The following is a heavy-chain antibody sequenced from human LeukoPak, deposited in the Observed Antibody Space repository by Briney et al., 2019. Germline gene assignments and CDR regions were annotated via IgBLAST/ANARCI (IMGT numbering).Heavy chain of an antibody. V-gene: IGHV3-72*01. J-gene: IGHJ3*02. CDR2: IRRRTNSSTT. D-gene: IGHD3-16*01. Sequence: GSLRLPFAAFAFTFSDQILDWVRQAPGKGLEWVARIRRRTNSSTTEYAPSVKGRFIISRDDSKNSLYLHMNSLKSEDTAVYHCTRDGGDSIYSAFDIWGQGTMVTVSS. CDR3: TRDGGDSIYSAFDI. CDR1: AFTFSDQI.